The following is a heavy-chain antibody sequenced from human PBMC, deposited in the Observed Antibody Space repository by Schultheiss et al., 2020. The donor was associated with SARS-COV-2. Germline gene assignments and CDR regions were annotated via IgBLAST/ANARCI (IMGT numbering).Heavy chain of an antibody. CDR1: GFSFSSYG. V-gene: IGHV3-30*18. CDR3: AKDQEGSYFDY. Sequence: GGSLRLSCAASGFSFSSYGMHWVRQAPGKGLEWVAVISYDGSNKYYADSVKGRFTISRDNSKNTLSLQMNSLRAEDTAVYYCAKDQEGSYFDYWGQGTLVTVSS. CDR2: ISYDGSNK. D-gene: IGHD3-10*01. J-gene: IGHJ4*02.